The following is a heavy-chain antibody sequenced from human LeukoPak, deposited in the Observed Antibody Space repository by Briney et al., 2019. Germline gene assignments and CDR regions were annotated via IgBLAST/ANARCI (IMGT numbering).Heavy chain of an antibody. CDR3: ASPLDYSSPRY. CDR2: ITGSSNHA. CDR1: GFAFSRYG. Sequence: GGSLRLSCAASGFAFSRYGMTWVRQAPGKGLEWVSSITGSSNHAYYADSLKGRFTISRDNAKNSLYLQMNSLRDEDTAVYYCASPLDYSSPRYWGQGTLVTVSS. V-gene: IGHV3-21*01. J-gene: IGHJ4*02. D-gene: IGHD6-19*01.